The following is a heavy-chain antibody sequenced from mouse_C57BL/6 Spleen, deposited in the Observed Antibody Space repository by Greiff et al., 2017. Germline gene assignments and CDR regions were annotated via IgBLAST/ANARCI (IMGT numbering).Heavy chain of an antibody. J-gene: IGHJ3*01. CDR1: GFTFSDYG. CDR2: ISSGSSTI. CDR3: ARPLYYGSSDDWFAY. V-gene: IGHV5-17*01. Sequence: EVKLVESGGGLVKPGGSLKLSCAASGFTFSDYGMHWVRQAPEKGLEWVAYISSGSSTIYYADTVKGRFTISRDNAKNTLFLQMTSLRSEDTAMYYCARPLYYGSSDDWFAYWGQGTLVTVSA. D-gene: IGHD1-1*01.